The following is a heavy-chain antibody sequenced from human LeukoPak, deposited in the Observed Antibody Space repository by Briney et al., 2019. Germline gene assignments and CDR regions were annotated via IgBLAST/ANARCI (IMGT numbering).Heavy chain of an antibody. Sequence: KPSETLSLTCTVSGGSISSYYWSWIRQPPGKGLEWIGHIYYSGNTNYNPSLKSRVTISIDTSKVQFSLKLSSVTAADTAVYYCARGYSSSWYVYWGPGTLVTVSS. CDR3: ARGYSSSWYVY. D-gene: IGHD6-13*01. CDR2: IYYSGNT. V-gene: IGHV4-59*01. CDR1: GGSISSYY. J-gene: IGHJ4*02.